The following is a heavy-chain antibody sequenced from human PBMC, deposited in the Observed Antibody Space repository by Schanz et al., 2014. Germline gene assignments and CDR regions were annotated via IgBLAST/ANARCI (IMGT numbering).Heavy chain of an antibody. D-gene: IGHD3-22*01. J-gene: IGHJ4*02. CDR3: ARPPHDSSGYYPFDY. CDR2: ISGSGGST. CDR1: EFTFSTDA. Sequence: EVQLVESGGGLVQPGGSLRLSCAASEFTFSTDAMSWVRQAPGKGLEWVSAISGSGGSTYYADSVKGRFTISRDNSKNTLLLQMNSLRAEDTAVYYCARPPHDSSGYYPFDYWGQGTLVTVSS. V-gene: IGHV3-23*04.